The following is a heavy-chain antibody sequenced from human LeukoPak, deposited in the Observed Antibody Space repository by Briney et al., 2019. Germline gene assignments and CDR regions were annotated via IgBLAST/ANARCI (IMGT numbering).Heavy chain of an antibody. Sequence: GGSLGLSCAASGFTFSSYSMNWVRQAPGKGLEWVSSISSSSSYIYYADSVKGRFTISRDNAKNSLYLQMNSLRAEDTAVYYCARAAAGTGNWFDPWGQGTLVTVSS. CDR1: GFTFSSYS. V-gene: IGHV3-21*01. D-gene: IGHD6-13*01. J-gene: IGHJ5*02. CDR2: ISSSSSYI. CDR3: ARAAAGTGNWFDP.